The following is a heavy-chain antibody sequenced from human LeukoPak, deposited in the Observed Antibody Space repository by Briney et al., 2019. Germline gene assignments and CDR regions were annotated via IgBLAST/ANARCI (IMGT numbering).Heavy chain of an antibody. V-gene: IGHV3-23*01. Sequence: GGSLRLSCAASGFTFSNYALYWVRQAPGTGLEWVSAITAGGGDTYYTDSVKGRFTISRDNSKNTLYLQMNSLRAEDTAVYYCAKERATMVRGDWFDPWGQGTLVTVSS. CDR3: AKERATMVRGDWFDP. CDR2: ITAGGGDT. D-gene: IGHD3-10*01. J-gene: IGHJ5*02. CDR1: GFTFSNYA.